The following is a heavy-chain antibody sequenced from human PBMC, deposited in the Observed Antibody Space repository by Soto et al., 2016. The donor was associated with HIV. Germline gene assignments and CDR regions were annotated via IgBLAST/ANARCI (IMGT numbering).Heavy chain of an antibody. CDR3: ARSPYYYDSSGYSLGAFVY. D-gene: IGHD3-22*01. Sequence: EVQLVETGGGLIQPGGSLRLSCAASGFTVSSNFMNWVRQAPGKGLEWVSIIYSGGTTYYADSVKGRLTISRDNSKNTLYLQMNSLRAEDTAMYYCARSPYYYDSSGYSLGAFVYLGPRDNGHRLF. CDR1: GFTVSSNF. J-gene: IGHJ3*02. CDR2: IYSGGTT. V-gene: IGHV3-53*02.